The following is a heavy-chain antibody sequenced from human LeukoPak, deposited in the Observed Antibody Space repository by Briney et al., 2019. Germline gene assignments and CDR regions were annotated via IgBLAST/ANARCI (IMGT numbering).Heavy chain of an antibody. CDR2: IYPGDSDT. V-gene: IGHV5-51*01. CDR1: GYRFTSYW. Sequence: GESLKISCKGSGYRFTSYWIGWVRQMPGKGLEWMGIIYPGDSDTRYSPSFQGQVTLSADKSISTAYLQWSSLKASDTAMYYCARQYSGSYYYYYYYMDVWGKGTTVTVSS. D-gene: IGHD1-26*01. J-gene: IGHJ6*03. CDR3: ARQYSGSYYYYYYYMDV.